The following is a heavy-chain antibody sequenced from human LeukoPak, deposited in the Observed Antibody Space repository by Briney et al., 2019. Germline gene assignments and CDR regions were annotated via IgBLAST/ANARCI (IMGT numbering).Heavy chain of an antibody. CDR3: ARDYWSSFDY. D-gene: IGHD2-8*02. CDR1: GYTFTSYG. J-gene: IGHJ4*02. CDR2: ISGDNGDT. V-gene: IGHV1-18*01. Sequence: ASVKVSCKASGYTFTSYGISWVRQAPGQGLEWMGWISGDNGDTNYAQKLQGRVTMTTDTSTSTAYMELRSLRYDDTAVYYCARDYWSSFDYWGRGTLVTVSS.